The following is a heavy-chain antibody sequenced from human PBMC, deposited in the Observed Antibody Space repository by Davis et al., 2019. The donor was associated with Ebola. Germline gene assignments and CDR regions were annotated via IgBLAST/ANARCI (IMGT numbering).Heavy chain of an antibody. J-gene: IGHJ5*02. V-gene: IGHV4-59*01. CDR1: GGSISSYY. Sequence: PSETLSLTCTVSGGSISSYYWSWIRQPPGKGLEWIGYIYYSGSTNYNPSLKSRVTISVDTSKNQFSLKLSSVTAADTAVYYCARGGGRGYSFDPWGQGTLVTVSS. D-gene: IGHD3-16*01. CDR2: IYYSGST. CDR3: ARGGGRGYSFDP.